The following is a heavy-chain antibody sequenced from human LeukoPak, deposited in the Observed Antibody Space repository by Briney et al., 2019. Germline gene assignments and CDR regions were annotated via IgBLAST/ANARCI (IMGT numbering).Heavy chain of an antibody. V-gene: IGHV4-39*02. CDR3: ARENSGSSSSNWSGP. CDR1: GGSISSSSYY. CDR2: IYYSGSI. D-gene: IGHD6-6*01. Sequence: SETLSLTCTVSGGSISSSSYYWGWIRQPPGKGLEWIGSIYYSGSIYYNPSLKSRVTISVDTSKNQFSLKLSSVTAADTAVYYCARENSGSSSSNWSGPCGQGTLVTVSS. J-gene: IGHJ5*02.